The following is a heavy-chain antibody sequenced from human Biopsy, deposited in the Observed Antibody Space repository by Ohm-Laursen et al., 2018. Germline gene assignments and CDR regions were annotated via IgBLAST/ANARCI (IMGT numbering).Heavy chain of an antibody. CDR2: IGGSGGST. V-gene: IGHV3-23*01. CDR3: AKWAGHDYGRNPANDPFDM. CDR1: GFTFSSYG. J-gene: IGHJ3*02. Sequence: SLRLSCAASGFTFSSYGMSWVRQAPGKGLEWVSGIGGSGGSTYYADSVRGRFTISRDNSKNTLHLQMNSLRAEDTAVYYCAKWAGHDYGRNPANDPFDMWGQGTTVTVSS. D-gene: IGHD4-23*01.